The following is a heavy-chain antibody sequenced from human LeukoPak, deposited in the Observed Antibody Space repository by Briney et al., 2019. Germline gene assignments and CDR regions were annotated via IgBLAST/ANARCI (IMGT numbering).Heavy chain of an antibody. J-gene: IGHJ4*02. CDR3: AKGYYDSGGYYLDY. Sequence: PGGSLRLSCAASGFTFNNYGMHWVRQAPGKGLEWVAFIRYDGSNKYYADSVKGRFTISRDNSKNTLYLQMNSLRAEDTAFYYCAKGYYDSGGYYLDYWGQGTLVTVSS. D-gene: IGHD3-22*01. CDR1: GFTFNNYG. V-gene: IGHV3-30*02. CDR2: IRYDGSNK.